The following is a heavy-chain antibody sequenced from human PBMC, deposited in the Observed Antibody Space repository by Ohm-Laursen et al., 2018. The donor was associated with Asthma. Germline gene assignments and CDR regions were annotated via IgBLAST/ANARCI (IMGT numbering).Heavy chain of an antibody. V-gene: IGHV4-31*11. CDR1: GGSISSGGYY. Sequence: PSQTLSLTCAVSGGSISSGGYYWSWIRQHPGKGLEWIGYIYYSGSTYYNPSLKSRVTISVDTSKNQFSLKLSSVTAADTAVYYCARDRRGSYDSSGYYYTGLYWYFDLWGRGTLVTVSS. J-gene: IGHJ2*01. D-gene: IGHD3-22*01. CDR2: IYYSGST. CDR3: ARDRRGSYDSSGYYYTGLYWYFDL.